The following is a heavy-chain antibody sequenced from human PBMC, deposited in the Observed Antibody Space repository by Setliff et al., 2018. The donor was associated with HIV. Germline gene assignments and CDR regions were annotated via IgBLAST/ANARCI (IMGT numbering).Heavy chain of an antibody. Sequence: ASVKVSCKASGYSFTSYGINWVRQAPGQGLEWMGWISPYNGNTDYAQNFQGRVTMTTDTSTSTVYMELRSLISDDTAVYYCARVPYRSAWFSGGHDAFDVWGQGTMVTVSS. D-gene: IGHD6-19*01. CDR3: ARVPYRSAWFSGGHDAFDV. CDR2: ISPYNGNT. J-gene: IGHJ3*01. V-gene: IGHV1-18*01. CDR1: GYSFTSYG.